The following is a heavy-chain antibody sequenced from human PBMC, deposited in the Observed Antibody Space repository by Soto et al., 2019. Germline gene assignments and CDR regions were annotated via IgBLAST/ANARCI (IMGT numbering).Heavy chain of an antibody. D-gene: IGHD3-22*01. CDR3: VAGLYSGFYFRSFDY. V-gene: IGHV1-58*02. CDR1: GFPFTTSA. CDR2: IVVGSGNT. J-gene: IGHJ4*02. Sequence: GASVKVSCKASGFPFTTSAMQWVRQARGQPLEWIGWIVVGSGNTNYAQNFQERVTITRDMSTSTAYMELSSLRSEDTAVYYCVAGLYSGFYFRSFDYWGQGTLVTVSS.